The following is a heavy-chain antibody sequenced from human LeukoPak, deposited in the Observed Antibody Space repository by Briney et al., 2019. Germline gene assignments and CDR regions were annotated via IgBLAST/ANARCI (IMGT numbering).Heavy chain of an antibody. J-gene: IGHJ5*02. D-gene: IGHD3-10*01. Sequence: GGSLRLSCAASGFTFSSYEMNWVRQAPGKGLEWASYISSSGSTIYYADSVKGRFTISRDNAKNSLYLQMNSLRAEDTAVYYCARGMRFGDLPNWFDPWGQGTLVTVSS. CDR1: GFTFSSYE. CDR3: ARGMRFGDLPNWFDP. CDR2: ISSSGSTI. V-gene: IGHV3-48*03.